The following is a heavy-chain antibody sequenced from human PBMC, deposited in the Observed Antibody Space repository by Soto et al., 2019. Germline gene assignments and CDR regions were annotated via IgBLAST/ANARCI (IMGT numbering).Heavy chain of an antibody. CDR3: ARELYSSSSYYYYYYGMDV. CDR2: INPSGGGT. J-gene: IGHJ6*02. CDR1: GYTFTGYY. Sequence: GASVKVSCKASGYTFTGYYMHWVRQAPGQGLEWMGIINPSGGGTSYAQKFQGRVTMTRDTSTSTVYMELSSLRSEDTAVYYCARELYSSSSYYYYYYGMDVWSQGTTVTVSS. D-gene: IGHD6-6*01. V-gene: IGHV1-46*01.